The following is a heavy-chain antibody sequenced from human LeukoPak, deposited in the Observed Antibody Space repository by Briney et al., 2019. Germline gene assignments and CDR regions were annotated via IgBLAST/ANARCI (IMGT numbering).Heavy chain of an antibody. D-gene: IGHD3-10*01. J-gene: IGHJ4*02. Sequence: SGTLSLTCAVSGGSISSSNWWSWVRQPPGKGLEWIGEIYHSGSTNYNPSLKSRVTISVDKSKNQFSLKLSSVTAADTAVYYCARKGYYGSGSYSGIDYWGQGTLVTVSS. V-gene: IGHV4-4*02. CDR1: GGSISSSNW. CDR2: IYHSGST. CDR3: ARKGYYGSGSYSGIDY.